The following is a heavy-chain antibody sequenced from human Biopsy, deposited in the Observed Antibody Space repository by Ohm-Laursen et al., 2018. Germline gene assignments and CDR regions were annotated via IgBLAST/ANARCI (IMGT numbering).Heavy chain of an antibody. J-gene: IGHJ5*02. CDR3: TRGGYYYDSLAYYYWFDP. Sequence: SVKVSCKASGYTLTGYHVHWVRQAPGQGLEWMGWMNAKTGDTNYAQKFQGRVTMTRDTSISTAYVDLSSLRSDDTAVYYCTRGGYYYDSLAYYYWFDPWGQGTLVTVSS. CDR2: MNAKTGDT. D-gene: IGHD3-22*01. CDR1: GYTLTGYH. V-gene: IGHV1-2*02.